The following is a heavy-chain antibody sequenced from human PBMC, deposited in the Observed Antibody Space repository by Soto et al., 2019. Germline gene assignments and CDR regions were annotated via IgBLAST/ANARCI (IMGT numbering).Heavy chain of an antibody. Sequence: EVQLVESGGGLVQPGGSLRLSCAASGFTVSSNYMSWVRQAPGKGLEWVSVIYSGGSTYYADSVKGRFTISRDNSKNTLDLQMNSLRAEDTAVYYCARVYYYGSGSYHFDYWGQGTLVTVSS. CDR1: GFTVSSNY. J-gene: IGHJ4*02. CDR2: IYSGGST. D-gene: IGHD3-10*01. V-gene: IGHV3-66*01. CDR3: ARVYYYGSGSYHFDY.